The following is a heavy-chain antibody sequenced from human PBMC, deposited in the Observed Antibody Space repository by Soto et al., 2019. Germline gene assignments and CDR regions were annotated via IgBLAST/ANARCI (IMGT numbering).Heavy chain of an antibody. Sequence: QVQLQESGPGLVKPSGTLSLTCAVSGVSISIPNWWAWVRQAPGKGLEWIGEIDHSGTTNYNPSLNXXVXIXXDRSKNQFSLRLSSVAAADTAVYFCARGKSYAFDIWGQGTMVTVSS. CDR1: GVSISIPNW. V-gene: IGHV4-4*02. J-gene: IGHJ3*02. CDR3: ARGKSYAFDI. CDR2: IDHSGTT.